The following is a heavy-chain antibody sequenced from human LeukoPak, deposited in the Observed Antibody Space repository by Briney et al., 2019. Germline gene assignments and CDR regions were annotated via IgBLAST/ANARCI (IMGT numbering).Heavy chain of an antibody. CDR1: GFTFSSYA. Sequence: GGSLRLSCAASGFTFSSYAMSWVRQAPGKGLEWVSAISGSGGSTYYADSVRGRFTISRDNSKNTLYLQMNSLRAEDTAVYYCAKGYCSSTSCPGWGYWGQGTLVTVSS. D-gene: IGHD2-2*01. J-gene: IGHJ4*02. CDR3: AKGYCSSTSCPGWGY. V-gene: IGHV3-23*01. CDR2: ISGSGGST.